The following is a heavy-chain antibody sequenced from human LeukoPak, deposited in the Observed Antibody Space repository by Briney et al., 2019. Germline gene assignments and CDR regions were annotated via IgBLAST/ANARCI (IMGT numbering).Heavy chain of an antibody. V-gene: IGHV4-59*01. Sequence: KPSETLSLTCTVSGGSISSYYWSWIRQPPGKGLEWIGYIYYSGSTNYNPSLKSRVTISVDTSKNQFSLKLSSVTAADTAVYYCARVETYYYDSSGYLPGAHEWFDPWGQGTLVTVSS. CDR2: IYYSGST. CDR3: ARVETYYYDSSGYLPGAHEWFDP. CDR1: GGSISSYY. D-gene: IGHD3-22*01. J-gene: IGHJ5*02.